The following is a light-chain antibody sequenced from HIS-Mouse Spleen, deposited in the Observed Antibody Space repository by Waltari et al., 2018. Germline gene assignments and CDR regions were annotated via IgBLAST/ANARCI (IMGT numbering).Light chain of an antibody. V-gene: IGLV3-25*02. CDR1: ALPKQY. J-gene: IGLJ3*02. CDR3: NSRDSSGNHWV. CDR2: KDS. Sequence: SYELTQPPSVSVSPGQTARITCSGDALPKQYAYWYQQKPGQAPGLVVYKDSERPSGIPDRFSGSSSGNTASLTITGAQAEDEADYYCNSRDSSGNHWVFGGGTKLTVL.